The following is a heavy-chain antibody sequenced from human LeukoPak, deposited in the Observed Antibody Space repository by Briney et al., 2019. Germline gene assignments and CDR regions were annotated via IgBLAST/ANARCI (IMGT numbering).Heavy chain of an antibody. D-gene: IGHD1-26*01. CDR3: ARCAGAPQYYYFYYYMDV. Sequence: PGGSLRLSCAASGFTFSNYWMHWVRQAPGKGLVWVSRINSDGSSTSYADSVKGRFTISRDNAKNSLYLQMNSLRAEDTAMYYCARCAGAPQYYYFYYYMDVWGKGTTVTVSS. CDR1: GFTFSNYW. V-gene: IGHV3-74*01. J-gene: IGHJ6*03. CDR2: INSDGSST.